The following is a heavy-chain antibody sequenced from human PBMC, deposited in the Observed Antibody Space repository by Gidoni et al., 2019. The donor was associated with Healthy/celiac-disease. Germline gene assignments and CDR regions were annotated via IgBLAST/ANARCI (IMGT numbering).Heavy chain of an antibody. CDR1: GGTFSSYT. CDR2: IIPILGIA. Sequence: QVQLVQSGAEVKQPGSSVKVSCKASGGTFSSYTISWVRQAPGQGLEWMGRIIPILGIANYAQKFQGRVTITADKSTSTAYMELSSLRSEDTAVYYCARGSLVHNWFDPWGQGTLVTVSS. V-gene: IGHV1-69*02. D-gene: IGHD3-10*01. J-gene: IGHJ5*02. CDR3: ARGSLVHNWFDP.